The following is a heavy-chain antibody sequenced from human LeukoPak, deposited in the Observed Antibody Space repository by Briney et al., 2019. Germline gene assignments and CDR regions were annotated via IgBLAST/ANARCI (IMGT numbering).Heavy chain of an antibody. J-gene: IGHJ5*02. CDR1: GGSISSYY. CDR2: IYYSGST. Sequence: SETLSLTCTVSGGSISSYYWSWIRQPPGKGLEWIGYIYYSGSTNYNPSLKSRVTISVDTSKNQFSLKLSSVTAADTAVYYCARQGDWFDPWGQGTLVTVSS. V-gene: IGHV4-59*08. CDR3: ARQGDWFDP.